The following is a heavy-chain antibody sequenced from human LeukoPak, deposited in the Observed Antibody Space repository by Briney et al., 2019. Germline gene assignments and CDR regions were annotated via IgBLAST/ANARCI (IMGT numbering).Heavy chain of an antibody. CDR2: ISSSSSYI. Sequence: WGSLRLSCAASGFTFSSYSMNWVRQAPGKGLEWVSSISSSSSYIYYADSVKGRFTISRDNAKSSLYLQMNSLRAEDTAVYYCARGSTYYDSSGQVPFDYWGQGTLVTVSS. V-gene: IGHV3-21*01. CDR1: GFTFSSYS. D-gene: IGHD3-22*01. CDR3: ARGSTYYDSSGQVPFDY. J-gene: IGHJ4*02.